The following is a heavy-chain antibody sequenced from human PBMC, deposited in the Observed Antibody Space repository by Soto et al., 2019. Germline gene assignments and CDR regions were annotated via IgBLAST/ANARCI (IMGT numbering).Heavy chain of an antibody. V-gene: IGHV3-74*01. CDR3: ARGLKWGLFDY. Sequence: GGSLRLSCAASGFTFSRDWMHWVRQAPGKGLVWVSHLNRDGSSTRYADSVNGRFTISRDNARNTLFLQMNSLRAEDTAVYYCARGLKWGLFDYWGQGTLVTVSA. CDR2: LNRDGSST. D-gene: IGHD4-4*01. J-gene: IGHJ4*02. CDR1: GFTFSRDW.